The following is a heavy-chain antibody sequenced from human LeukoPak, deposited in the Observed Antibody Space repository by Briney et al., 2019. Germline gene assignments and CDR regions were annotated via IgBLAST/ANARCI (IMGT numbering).Heavy chain of an antibody. J-gene: IGHJ4*02. V-gene: IGHV1-2*02. CDR3: QHQTRGY. CDR1: VSTFTDYN. Sequence: ASVTLSFTSSVSTFTDYNFHWVRHAPGQGLELMGSINPKSRATTYSQTFQSSVTIITVTTTNTPYSELIRLTSADTAAYYCQHQTRGYWGQGTLVTVSS. CDR2: INPKSRAT.